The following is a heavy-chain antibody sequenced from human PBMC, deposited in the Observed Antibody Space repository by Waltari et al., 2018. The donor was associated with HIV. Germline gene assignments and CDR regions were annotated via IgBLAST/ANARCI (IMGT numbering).Heavy chain of an antibody. J-gene: IGHJ4*02. CDR2: VKSETDGGTT. CDR3: TTGDIVVVTDY. V-gene: IGHV3-15*01. CDR1: GFPFTNAW. D-gene: IGHD2-21*02. Sequence: EVQLVESGGGLVKPGGSLRLSCAALGFPFTNAWMSWVRQDPGKGLEWVGRVKSETDGGTTDYAAPVKGRFTISRDDSKNTLYLQMNSLKTEDTAVYYCTTGDIVVVTDYWGQGTLVTVSS.